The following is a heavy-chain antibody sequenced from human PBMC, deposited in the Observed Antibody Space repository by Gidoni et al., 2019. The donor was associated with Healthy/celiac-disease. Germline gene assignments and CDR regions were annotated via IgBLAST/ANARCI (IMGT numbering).Heavy chain of an antibody. J-gene: IGHJ4*02. Sequence: EVQLVESGGGLVKPGGSLRLSCAASGFTFRSYSMNWVRQAPGKGLEWVSSISSSSSYIYYADSVKGRFTISRDNAKNSLYLQMNSLRAEDTAVYYCARGGVEQQLVLSPIDYWGQGTLVTVSS. CDR2: ISSSSSYI. D-gene: IGHD6-13*01. CDR3: ARGGVEQQLVLSPIDY. CDR1: GFTFRSYS. V-gene: IGHV3-21*01.